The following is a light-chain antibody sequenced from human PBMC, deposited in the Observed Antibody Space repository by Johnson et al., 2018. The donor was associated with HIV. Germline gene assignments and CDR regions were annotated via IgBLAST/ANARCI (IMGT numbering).Light chain of an antibody. CDR2: DNN. CDR3: GTWDSGLSTGYV. Sequence: QSVLTQPPSVSAAPGQKVTISCSGSSSNIGNNYVSWYQQLPGTAPKLLIYDNNKRPSGIPDRFSGSKSGTSATLDITGLPTGDEADYYCGTWDSGLSTGYVVGTGTKFTVL. V-gene: IGLV1-51*01. CDR1: SSNIGNNY. J-gene: IGLJ1*01.